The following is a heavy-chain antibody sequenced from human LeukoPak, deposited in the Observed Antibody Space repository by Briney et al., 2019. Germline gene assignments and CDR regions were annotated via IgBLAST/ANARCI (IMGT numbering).Heavy chain of an antibody. J-gene: IGHJ4*02. CDR1: GFTFSSYA. CDR2: TSGRGVST. V-gene: IGHV3-23*01. CDR3: AKSPPYSSGWYYFDY. Sequence: GGSLRLSCAASGFTFSSYAMSWVRRAPGKGLERVSATSGRGVSTYYADSVKGRFTISRDNSKTTLYLQMNSLRAEDTAVYYCAKSPPYSSGWYYFDYWGQGTLVTVSS. D-gene: IGHD6-19*01.